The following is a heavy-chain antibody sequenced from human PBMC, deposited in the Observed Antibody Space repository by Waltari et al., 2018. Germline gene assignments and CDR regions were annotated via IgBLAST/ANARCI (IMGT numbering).Heavy chain of an antibody. V-gene: IGHV4-59*11. J-gene: IGHJ2*01. CDR1: GFSITSHY. D-gene: IGHD2-15*01. Sequence: QVQLQESGPGLVKPSETLSLTCTVSGFSITSHYWSWIRQPPGKGLEWIGYMYHSGGTNYNPSRQSRVTMSVDPSKSQFSLKLASVTATDTAVYYCAREREVGLAPTRPPYRFLDLWGRGTLVIVSS. CDR3: AREREVGLAPTRPPYRFLDL. CDR2: MYHSGGT.